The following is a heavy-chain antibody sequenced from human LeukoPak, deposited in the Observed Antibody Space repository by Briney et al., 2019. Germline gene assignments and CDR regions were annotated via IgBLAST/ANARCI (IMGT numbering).Heavy chain of an antibody. V-gene: IGHV3-23*01. J-gene: IGHJ4*02. Sequence: GGSLRLSCAASGFTFSSYAMSWVRQAPGKGLEWVSAISGSGGSTYYADSVKGRFTISRDNSKNTLYLQMSSLRAEDTAVYYCAKARGGVYDSSGYPLDYWGQGTLVTVSS. D-gene: IGHD3-22*01. CDR2: ISGSGGST. CDR3: AKARGGVYDSSGYPLDY. CDR1: GFTFSSYA.